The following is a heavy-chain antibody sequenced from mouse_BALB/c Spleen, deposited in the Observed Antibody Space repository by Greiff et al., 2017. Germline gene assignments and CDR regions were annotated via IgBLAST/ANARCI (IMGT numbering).Heavy chain of an antibody. CDR2: ISSGGSYT. CDR1: GFTFSSYT. J-gene: IGHJ2*01. Sequence: EVQVVESGGGLVKPGGSLKLSCAASGFTFSSYTMSWVRQTPEKRLEWVATISSGGSYTYYPDSVKGRFTISRDNAKNTLYLQMSSLKSEDTAMYYCTRVGGGPWGQGTTLTVSS. V-gene: IGHV5-6-4*01. CDR3: TRVGGGP.